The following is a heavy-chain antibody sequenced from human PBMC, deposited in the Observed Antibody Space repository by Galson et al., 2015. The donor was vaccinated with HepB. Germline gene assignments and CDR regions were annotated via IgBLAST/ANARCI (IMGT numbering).Heavy chain of an antibody. J-gene: IGHJ4*02. Sequence: SLRLSCAASGFSFSDAWMGWVRQAPGKGLEWVGRIKSRTFGGRVDYGTPVKGRFIISRDDSKDTLSLLMHSLKTEDTAVYYCTTTVCPEDFVDYWGQGSLVTVSS. CDR1: GFSFSDAW. D-gene: IGHD1-14*01. CDR3: TTTVCPEDFVDY. CDR2: IKSRTFGGRV. V-gene: IGHV3-15*01.